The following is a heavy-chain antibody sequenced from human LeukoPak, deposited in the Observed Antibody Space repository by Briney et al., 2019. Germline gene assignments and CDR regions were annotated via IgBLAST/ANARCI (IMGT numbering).Heavy chain of an antibody. J-gene: IGHJ4*02. D-gene: IGHD6-13*01. CDR2: IKQDGSEK. Sequence: PGGSLRLSCAASGFTLSSNWMSWVRQAPGKGPEWVANIKQDGSEKYYVDSVKGRFTISRDNTKNSLHLQMNSLRAEDTAVYYYTRGSNWYIYWGQGTLVTVSS. CDR1: GFTLSSNW. CDR3: TRGSNWYIY. V-gene: IGHV3-7*01.